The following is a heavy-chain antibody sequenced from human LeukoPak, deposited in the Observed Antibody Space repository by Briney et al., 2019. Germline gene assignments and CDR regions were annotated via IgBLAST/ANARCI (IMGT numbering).Heavy chain of an antibody. CDR2: INPSGGST. D-gene: IGHD6-6*01. J-gene: IGHJ5*02. CDR1: GYTFTSYY. Sequence: ASVKVSCKASGYTFTSYYMHWVRQAPGQGLEWMGIINPSGGSTSYAQKFQGRVTMTRDTSASTVYMELRSLRSDDTAVYYCARGLIAARALDPWGQGTLVTVSS. CDR3: ARGLIAARALDP. V-gene: IGHV1-46*01.